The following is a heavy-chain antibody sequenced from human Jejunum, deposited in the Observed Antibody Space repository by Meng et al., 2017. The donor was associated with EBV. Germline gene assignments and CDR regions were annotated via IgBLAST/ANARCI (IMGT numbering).Heavy chain of an antibody. V-gene: IGHV2-5*02. J-gene: IGHJ5*02. Sequence: QTTLKESGPTLVKPTQTLTLTCNFSGLSVSTSSGAVGWIRQPPGKALEWLALIYWDDAKHYSPSLKSRLTITKDTSKNQVVLIMTSMDPVDTATYFCVLRPSTMVRAFFDPWGQGTLVTVSS. CDR2: IYWDDAK. CDR1: GLSVSTSSGA. D-gene: IGHD3-10*01. CDR3: VLRPSTMVRAFFDP.